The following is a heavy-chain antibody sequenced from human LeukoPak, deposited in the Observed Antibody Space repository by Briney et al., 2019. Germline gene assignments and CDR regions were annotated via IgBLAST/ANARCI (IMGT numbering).Heavy chain of an antibody. J-gene: IGHJ4*02. Sequence: GGSLRLSCAVSGITFRNYGVHWVRQAPGKGLEWVAVILYNGTDKYYGDPVQGRFTVSRDNSKNTLYLQMNSLKVEDTAVYYCTTLSATGATKKSFDYWGQGTLVTVSA. CDR2: ILYNGTDK. CDR3: TTLSATGATKKSFDY. V-gene: IGHV3-30*03. D-gene: IGHD7-27*01. CDR1: GITFRNYG.